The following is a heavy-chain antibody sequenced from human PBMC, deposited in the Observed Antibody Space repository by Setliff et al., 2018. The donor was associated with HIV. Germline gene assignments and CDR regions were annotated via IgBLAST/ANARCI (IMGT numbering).Heavy chain of an antibody. CDR3: ARGYYDSNVYYFPGY. CDR1: GGSLSSSNYY. D-gene: IGHD3-22*01. CDR2: IYYSGST. Sequence: PSETLSLTCTVSGGSLSSSNYYCAWIRQPPGKGLEWIGYIYYSGSTNYNPSLKSRVTISVDTSKNQFSLKLSSVTAADTAIYYCARGYYDSNVYYFPGYWGQGTLVTVSS. V-gene: IGHV4-61*01. J-gene: IGHJ4*02.